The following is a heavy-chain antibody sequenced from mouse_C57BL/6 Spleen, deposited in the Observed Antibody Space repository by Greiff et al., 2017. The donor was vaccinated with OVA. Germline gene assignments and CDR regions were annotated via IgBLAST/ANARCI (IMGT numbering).Heavy chain of an antibody. CDR2: ISYDGSN. J-gene: IGHJ2*01. Sequence: EVKLMESGPGLVKPSQSLSLTCSVTGYSITSGYYWNWIRQFPGNKLEWMGYISYDGSNNYNPSLKNRIPITRDTSKNQFFLKLNSVTTEDTATYYCARRGHWDDYWGQGTTLTVSS. V-gene: IGHV3-6*01. D-gene: IGHD4-1*01. CDR3: ARRGHWDDY. CDR1: GYSITSGYY.